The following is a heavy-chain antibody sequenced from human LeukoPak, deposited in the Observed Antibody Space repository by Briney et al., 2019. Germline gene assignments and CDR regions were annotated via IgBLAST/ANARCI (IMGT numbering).Heavy chain of an antibody. CDR2: IIPIFGTA. CDR1: GGTFSSYA. CDR3: ARDGRSTSYNWFDP. V-gene: IGHV1-69*13. J-gene: IGHJ5*02. D-gene: IGHD2-2*01. Sequence: SVKVSCKASGGTFSSYAISWVRQAPGQGLEWMGGIIPIFGTANYAQKFQGRVTITADESTSTAYMELSSLRSEDTAVYYCARDGRSTSYNWFDPWGQGTLVTVSS.